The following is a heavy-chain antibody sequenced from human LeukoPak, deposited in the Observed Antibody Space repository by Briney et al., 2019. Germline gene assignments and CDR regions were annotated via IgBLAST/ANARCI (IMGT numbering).Heavy chain of an antibody. J-gene: IGHJ4*02. CDR2: ISTNSDHI. D-gene: IGHD3-16*01. V-gene: IGHV3-21*01. CDR1: GFTFSNYS. Sequence: GGSLRLSCAASGFTFSNYSMNWVRQAPGKGLEWVSSISTNSDHIYYADSVKARFTISRDNAKNSLYLQMNSLRAEDSAVYYCATLLFGGDHFDYWGQGTLVTVSS. CDR3: ATLLFGGDHFDY.